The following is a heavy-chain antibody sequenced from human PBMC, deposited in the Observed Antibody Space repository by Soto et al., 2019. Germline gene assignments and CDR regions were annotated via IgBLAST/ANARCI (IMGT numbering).Heavy chain of an antibody. CDR3: ARFPDY. CDR1: GGSISSGDYS. V-gene: IGHV4-30-2*01. Sequence: QLQLQESGSGLVKPSQTLSLTCAVSGGSISSGDYSWSWIRQPPGKGLECIGYISHSGSTYYNPTLESLLTLSVDRSKNQFSLKLACVSAAYTAVYYAARFPDYWGQGTLATVSS. J-gene: IGHJ4*02. CDR2: ISHSGST.